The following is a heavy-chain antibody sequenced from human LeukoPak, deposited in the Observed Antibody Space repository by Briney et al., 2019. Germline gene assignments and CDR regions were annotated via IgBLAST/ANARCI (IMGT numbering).Heavy chain of an antibody. CDR3: AREMGEMALDY. V-gene: IGHV3-7*01. D-gene: IGHD5-24*01. CDR2: IKQDGSQK. Sequence: GGSLRPSCAVSGFTFTNHWMHWVRQAPGKGLEGVANIKQDGSQKNYVDAVRGRFTISRDNAKNSLYLQMNSLRAEDTAVYYCAREMGEMALDYWGQGTLVTVSS. CDR1: GFTFTNHW. J-gene: IGHJ4*02.